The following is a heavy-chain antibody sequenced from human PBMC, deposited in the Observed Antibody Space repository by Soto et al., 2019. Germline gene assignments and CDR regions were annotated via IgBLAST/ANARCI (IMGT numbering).Heavy chain of an antibody. CDR1: GYTFTSYD. V-gene: IGHV1-8*01. CDR3: SRKSDYDFWSGYYSMSGVFDY. CDR2: MNPNSGNT. Sequence: ASVKVSCKASGYTFTSYDINWVRQATGQGLEWMGWMNPNSGNTGYAQKFQGRVTMTRNTSISTAYMELSSLRSEDTAVYYCSRKSDYDFWSGYYSMSGVFDYWGQGTLVTVSS. J-gene: IGHJ4*02. D-gene: IGHD3-3*01.